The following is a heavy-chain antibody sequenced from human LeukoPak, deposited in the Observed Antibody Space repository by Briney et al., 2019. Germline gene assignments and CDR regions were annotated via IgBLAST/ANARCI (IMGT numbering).Heavy chain of an antibody. Sequence: SVKVSCKASGGTFSSYAISWVRQAPGQGLEWMGGIIPIFGTANYAQKFQGRVTITADESTSTAYMELSSLRSEDTAVYYCARAGHTAMVTDYYYYYGMDVWGQGTTVTVSS. CDR1: GGTFSSYA. V-gene: IGHV1-69*13. D-gene: IGHD5-18*01. J-gene: IGHJ6*02. CDR2: IIPIFGTA. CDR3: ARAGHTAMVTDYYYYYGMDV.